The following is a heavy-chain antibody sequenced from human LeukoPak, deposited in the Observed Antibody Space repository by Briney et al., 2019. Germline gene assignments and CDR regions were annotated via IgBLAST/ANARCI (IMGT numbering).Heavy chain of an antibody. CDR2: ISASGGST. Sequence: QPGGSLRLSCAASGFTFSSFATSWVRQAPGKGLEWVSGISASGGSTYYADSVKGRFTISRDNSKNTLYLQMSSLRAEDTAVYYCAKGFYDSSASGVFDIWGQGTMVTVSS. V-gene: IGHV3-23*01. D-gene: IGHD3-22*01. CDR1: GFTFSSFA. CDR3: AKGFYDSSASGVFDI. J-gene: IGHJ3*02.